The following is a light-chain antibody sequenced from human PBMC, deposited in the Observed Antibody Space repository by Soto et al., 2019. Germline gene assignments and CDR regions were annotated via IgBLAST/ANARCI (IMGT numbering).Light chain of an antibody. J-gene: IGKJ1*01. V-gene: IGKV1-17*01. Sequence: DIPMTQSPSSLSASVGDRVTITCRASQGIRNDLSWYQQKPGKAPKRLIYAASSLQGGVPSRFSGSGSGTEFTLTITSLQPEDFATYYCLLHKSYLWTFGQWTKVEI. CDR3: LLHKSYLWT. CDR2: AAS. CDR1: QGIRND.